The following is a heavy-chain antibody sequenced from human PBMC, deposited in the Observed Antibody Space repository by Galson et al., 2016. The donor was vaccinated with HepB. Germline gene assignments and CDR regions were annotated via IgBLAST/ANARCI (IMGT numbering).Heavy chain of an antibody. CDR3: ARALPEFYDSSDYNLYYFDY. Sequence: SETLSLTCAIYGGSFSGYFCTWFRQSPGKGLEWIGEIKHSGSTSYNPSLKSRVTISLDTSKTQLSLKLSSVTAADTAVYYCARALPEFYDSSDYNLYYFDYWGQGTLVTVSS. V-gene: IGHV4-34*01. CDR1: GGSFSGYF. CDR2: IKHSGST. J-gene: IGHJ4*02. D-gene: IGHD3-22*01.